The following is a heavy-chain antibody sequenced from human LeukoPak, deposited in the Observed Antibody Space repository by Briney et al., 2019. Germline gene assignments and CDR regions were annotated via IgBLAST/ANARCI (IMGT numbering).Heavy chain of an antibody. Sequence: PSETLSLTCAVYGGSFSGYYWSWIRQPPGKGLEWIGEINHSGSTNYNPSLKSRVTISVDTSKNQFSLKLSSVTAADTAVYYCARGKRGKGLKTYYYDISGYWPIDYWGQGTLVTVSS. V-gene: IGHV4-34*01. CDR2: INHSGST. J-gene: IGHJ4*02. D-gene: IGHD3-22*01. CDR3: ARGKRGKGLKTYYYDISGYWPIDY. CDR1: GGSFSGYY.